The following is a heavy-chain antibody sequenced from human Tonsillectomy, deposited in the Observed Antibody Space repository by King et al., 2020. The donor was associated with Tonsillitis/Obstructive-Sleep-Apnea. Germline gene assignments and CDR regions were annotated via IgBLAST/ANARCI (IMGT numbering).Heavy chain of an antibody. D-gene: IGHD4-17*01. J-gene: IGHJ4*02. Sequence: VQLVESGAEVKKPGESLKISCKGSGYSFTSYWIGWVRQMPGKGLEWMGIIYPGDSDTRYSPSFQGQVTISADKSISTAYLQWSSLKASGTAMYYCARHLMADTYGDYVERGPQPTLPYFDYWGQGTLVTVSS. CDR2: IYPGDSDT. V-gene: IGHV5-51*01. CDR3: ARHLMADTYGDYVERGPQPTLPYFDY. CDR1: GYSFTSYW.